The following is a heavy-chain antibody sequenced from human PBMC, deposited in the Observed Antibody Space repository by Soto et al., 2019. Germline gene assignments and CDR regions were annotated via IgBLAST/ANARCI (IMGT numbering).Heavy chain of an antibody. V-gene: IGHV4-34*01. D-gene: IGHD3-10*01. CDR1: GGSFSGYY. CDR2: INHSGST. CDR3: VRERGSGSYYYFDY. J-gene: IGHJ4*02. Sequence: SETLSLTCAVYGGSFSGYYWSWIRQPPGKGLEWIGEINHSGSTNYNPSLKSRVTISVDTSKNQFSLKLSSVTAADTAVYYCVRERGSGSYYYFDYWGQGTLVTVSS.